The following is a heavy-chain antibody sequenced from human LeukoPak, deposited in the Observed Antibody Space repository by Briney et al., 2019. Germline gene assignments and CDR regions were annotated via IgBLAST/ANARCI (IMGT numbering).Heavy chain of an antibody. CDR2: ILYSGST. D-gene: IGHD2-8*01. CDR3: ARAAGAWYYFDY. J-gene: IGHJ4*02. V-gene: IGHV4-59*01. CDR1: GGSTSSDY. Sequence: KPSETLSLTCSVSGGSTSSDYWSWIRQPPGKGLEWIGYILYSGSTNYDPSLKSRVTISVDGSKNQFSLKLNSVTAADTAVYYCARAAGAWYYFDYWGQGTLVTVSS.